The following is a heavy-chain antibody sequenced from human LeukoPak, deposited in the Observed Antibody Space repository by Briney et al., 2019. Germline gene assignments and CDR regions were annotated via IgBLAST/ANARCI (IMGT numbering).Heavy chain of an antibody. D-gene: IGHD1-20*01. CDR1: GFIFRSYG. CDR2: IGNTGGT. V-gene: IGHV3-23*01. J-gene: IGHJ4*02. CDR3: ALRYNYSFDS. Sequence: GGSLRLSCAASGFIFRSYGMSWVRQAPGKGVEWLSSIGNTGGTNYTDSVKGRLTISRDKSKNTLYLQMSGLRADDTAIYYCALRYNYSFDSWGQGTLVTVSS.